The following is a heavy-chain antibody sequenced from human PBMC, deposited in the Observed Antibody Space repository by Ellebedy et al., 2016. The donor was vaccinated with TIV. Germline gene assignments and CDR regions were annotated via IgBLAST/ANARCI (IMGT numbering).Heavy chain of an antibody. J-gene: IGHJ4*02. CDR2: ISYDGSNK. Sequence: GGSLRLXXAASGFTFSSYGMHWVRQAPGKGLEWVAVISYDGSNKYYADSVKGRFTISRDNSKNTLYLQMNSLRAEDTAVYYCAKEADDSSSPDYWGQGTLVTVSS. V-gene: IGHV3-30*18. CDR1: GFTFSSYG. CDR3: AKEADDSSSPDY. D-gene: IGHD3-22*01.